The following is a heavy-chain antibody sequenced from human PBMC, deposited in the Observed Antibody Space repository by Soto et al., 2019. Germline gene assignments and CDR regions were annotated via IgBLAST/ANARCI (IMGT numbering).Heavy chain of an antibody. CDR3: TRHTGYASSLDY. Sequence: GESLKISCQGSGYTFTGHWISWVRQMPGKGLEWMGRIDPSDSYTDYSPTVEGHVTMSADKSINTAYLQWSSLQASDTAVYYCTRHTGYASSLDYWGQGTLVTVSS. CDR2: IDPSDSYT. CDR1: GYTFTGHW. D-gene: IGHD5-12*01. J-gene: IGHJ4*02. V-gene: IGHV5-10-1*01.